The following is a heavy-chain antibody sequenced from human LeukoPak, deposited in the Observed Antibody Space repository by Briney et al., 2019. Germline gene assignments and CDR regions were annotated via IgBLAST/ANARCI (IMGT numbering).Heavy chain of an antibody. CDR2: ISHIGRT. Sequence: SETLSLTCAVSGDSFSSHYWTWIRQSPGTGLEWIGYISHIGRTNYNPSLKSRVTISIGTSKNQFSLKLRSVTAADTAVYYCARDLVTVTKGFDIWGQGTMVSVSS. D-gene: IGHD4-17*01. CDR3: ARDLVTVTKGFDI. CDR1: GDSFSSHY. V-gene: IGHV4-59*11. J-gene: IGHJ3*02.